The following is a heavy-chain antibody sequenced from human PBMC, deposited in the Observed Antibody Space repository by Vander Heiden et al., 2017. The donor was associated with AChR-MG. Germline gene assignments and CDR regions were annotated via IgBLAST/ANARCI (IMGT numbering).Heavy chain of an antibody. CDR2: ISWNSGSI. J-gene: IGHJ4*02. D-gene: IGHD3-9*01. V-gene: IGHV3-9*01. CDR1: GFTFDDYA. Sequence: EVQLVESGGGLVQPGRSLRLSCAASGFTFDDYAMHWVRQAPGKGLEWVSGISWNSGSIGYADSVKGRFTISRDNAKNSLYLQMNSLRAEDTALYYCAKGPPPAQPKYYDILTGYLDYWGQGTLVTVSS. CDR3: AKGPPPAQPKYYDILTGYLDY.